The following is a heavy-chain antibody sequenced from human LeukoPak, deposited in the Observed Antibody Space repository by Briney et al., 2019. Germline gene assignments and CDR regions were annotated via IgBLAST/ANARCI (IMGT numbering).Heavy chain of an antibody. CDR3: ARASGYQLPFDY. D-gene: IGHD2-2*01. J-gene: IGHJ4*02. Sequence: ASVKVSCKASGGTFSSYAISWVRQAPGQGLGWMGGIIPIFGTANYAQKFQGRVTITADESTSTAYMELSSLRSEDTAVYYCARASGYQLPFDYWGQGTLVTVSS. V-gene: IGHV1-69*13. CDR2: IIPIFGTA. CDR1: GGTFSSYA.